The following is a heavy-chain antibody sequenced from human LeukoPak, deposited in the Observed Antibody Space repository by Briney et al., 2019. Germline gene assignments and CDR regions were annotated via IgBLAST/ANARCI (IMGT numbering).Heavy chain of an antibody. V-gene: IGHV3-33*01. J-gene: IGHJ4*02. CDR1: GFTFSSYG. CDR3: ARDSCSGGSCYSDY. D-gene: IGHD2-15*01. Sequence: GGSLRLSCAASGFTFSSYGMHWVRQAPGKGLEWVAVIWFDGSNKYYADSVKGRFTISRDNSKNTLYLQMNSLRAEDTAVYYCARDSCSGGSCYSDYWGQGTLVTVSS. CDR2: IWFDGSNK.